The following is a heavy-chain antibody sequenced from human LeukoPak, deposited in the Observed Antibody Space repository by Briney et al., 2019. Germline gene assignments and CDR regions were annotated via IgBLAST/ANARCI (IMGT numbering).Heavy chain of an antibody. Sequence: VGSLRLSCAASGFIFSSYAMSWVRQAPGKGLEWVSTISGSGGSTYYADSVKGRFTISRDNSKNTLYLQMNSLRAEDTAVYYCAKDQAPYYYDSSGYYCYFDYWGQGTLVTVSS. V-gene: IGHV3-23*01. J-gene: IGHJ4*02. CDR3: AKDQAPYYYDSSGYYCYFDY. CDR1: GFIFSSYA. D-gene: IGHD3-22*01. CDR2: ISGSGGST.